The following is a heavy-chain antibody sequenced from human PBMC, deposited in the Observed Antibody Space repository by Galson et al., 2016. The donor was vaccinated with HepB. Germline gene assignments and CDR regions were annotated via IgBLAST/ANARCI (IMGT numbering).Heavy chain of an antibody. D-gene: IGHD2-21*02. CDR1: GYTFNSYG. CDR2: ISGYNGNT. Sequence: SVKVSCKASGYTFNSYGISWVRQAPGQGLEWMGWISGYNGNTKYAQKLQGRVTMTTDTSTSTAYMELRSLRSDDTAVYYCARERNWRWYCGGDCYSFDYYGMDGWGQGTTVTVSS. V-gene: IGHV1-18*04. J-gene: IGHJ6*02. CDR3: ARERNWRWYCGGDCYSFDYYGMDG.